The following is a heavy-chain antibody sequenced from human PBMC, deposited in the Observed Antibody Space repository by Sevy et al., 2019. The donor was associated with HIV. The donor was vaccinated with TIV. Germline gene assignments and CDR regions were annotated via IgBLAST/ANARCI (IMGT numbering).Heavy chain of an antibody. CDR2: IRSKEYGGTI. D-gene: IGHD3-16*02. V-gene: IGHV3-49*04. Sequence: GGSLRLSCAGSGFTFADHAMSWVRQAPGKGLEWVGFIRSKEYGGTIEYAASVKGRFTISRDDSKGIAYLQMSGLKIEDTAVYYCARKHRLDYWGPGTLVTVSS. CDR1: GFTFADHA. J-gene: IGHJ4*02. CDR3: ARKHRLDY.